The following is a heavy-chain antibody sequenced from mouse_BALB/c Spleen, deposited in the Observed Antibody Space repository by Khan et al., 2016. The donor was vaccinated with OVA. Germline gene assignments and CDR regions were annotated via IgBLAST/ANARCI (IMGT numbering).Heavy chain of an antibody. CDR3: SDKLTGSFAY. CDR1: GFSFSSYS. D-gene: IGHD4-1*01. CDR2: ISSGGNYT. Sequence: EVQLVESGGDLVKPGESLKLSCAASGFSFSSYSMSWVRQTPDKRLEWLASISSGGNYTYYPDSVTWLFTISRDNTKNSLFLQMSDLQSEDTATYYCSDKLTGSFAYWGQGTLVTVSA. V-gene: IGHV5-6*01. J-gene: IGHJ3*01.